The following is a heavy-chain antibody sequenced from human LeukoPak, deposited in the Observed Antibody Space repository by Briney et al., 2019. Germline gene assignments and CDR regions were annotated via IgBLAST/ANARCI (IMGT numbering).Heavy chain of an antibody. Sequence: GGSLRLSCAASGFTVSSNYMSWVRQAPGKGLEWVSVIYSGGSTYYADSVKGRFTISRDNSKNTLYLQMNSLRAEDTAVYYCARDCSGGSCYSGGDYWGRGTLVTVSS. D-gene: IGHD2-15*01. J-gene: IGHJ4*02. CDR2: IYSGGST. CDR1: GFTVSSNY. V-gene: IGHV3-53*01. CDR3: ARDCSGGSCYSGGDY.